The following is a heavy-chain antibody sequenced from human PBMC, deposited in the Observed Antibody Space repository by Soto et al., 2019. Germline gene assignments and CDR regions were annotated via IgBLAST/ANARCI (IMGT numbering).Heavy chain of an antibody. CDR2: IYPGDSDT. CDR1: GYSFTSYW. Sequence: EVQLVQSGAEVKKPGESLKISCKGSGYSFTSYWIGWVRQMPGKGLEWMGIIYPGDSDTRYSPSFQGQVTISADKSISTAYLQWSSLKASVTAMHYCVSGDVGAAAGVNVFDYWGQGTLVTVSS. CDR3: VSGDVGAAAGVNVFDY. J-gene: IGHJ4*02. D-gene: IGHD6-13*01. V-gene: IGHV5-51*01.